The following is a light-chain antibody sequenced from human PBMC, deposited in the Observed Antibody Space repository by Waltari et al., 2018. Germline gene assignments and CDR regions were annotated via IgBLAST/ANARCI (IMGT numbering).Light chain of an antibody. V-gene: IGLV4-69*01. CDR1: SGHSSNI. J-gene: IGLJ3*02. Sequence: QLVLTQSPSASASLGASVKLTCTLSSGHSSNIVAWHQQKPEKGPRYLMKVNSDGSHTKGDEIPDRFAGYSSGSERYLTISSLQSEDEADYYCQTGGHGTWVFGGGTKLTVV. CDR2: VNSDGSH. CDR3: QTGGHGTWV.